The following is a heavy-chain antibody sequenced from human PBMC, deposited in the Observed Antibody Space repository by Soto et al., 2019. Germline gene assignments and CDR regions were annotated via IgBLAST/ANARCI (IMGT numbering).Heavy chain of an antibody. V-gene: IGHV4-30-2*01. Sequence: QVQLQESGSGLVKPSQTLVLTCTVSGDSISRDGSSWSWLRQPPGKGLEWIGYIYHSGATYYNPFLKSRVTTSVDKSKNQFSLSLASVTAADTAVYYWAREMSYYFDSWGHGTLVTVSS. CDR1: GDSISRDGSS. CDR2: IYHSGAT. J-gene: IGHJ4*01. CDR3: AREMSYYFDS.